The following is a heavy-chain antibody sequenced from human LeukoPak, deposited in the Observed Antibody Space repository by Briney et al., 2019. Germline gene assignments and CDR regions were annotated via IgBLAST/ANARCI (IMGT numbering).Heavy chain of an antibody. CDR3: ARGGSGYYYAFDY. CDR2: ISVYNDNT. D-gene: IGHD3-22*01. J-gene: IGHJ4*02. V-gene: IGHV1-18*01. CDR1: GYIFTTYG. Sequence: GASVKVSCKASGYIFTTYGITWVRQAPGQGLEWMGWISVYNDNTYYSQKFQGRVTMTRDMSTSTVYMELSSLRSEDTAVYYCARGGSGYYYAFDYWGQGTLVTVSS.